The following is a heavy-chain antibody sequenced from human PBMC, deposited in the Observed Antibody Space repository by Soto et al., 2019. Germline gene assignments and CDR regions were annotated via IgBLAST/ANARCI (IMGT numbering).Heavy chain of an antibody. CDR3: AREDRVGATQGAYFQH. J-gene: IGHJ1*01. CDR2: ISYDGSNK. CDR1: GFTFSRYA. V-gene: IGHV3-30-3*01. Sequence: QVQLVESGGGVVQPGRSLRLSCAASGFTFSRYAMHWVRQAPGKGLEWVAVISYDGSNKYYADSVKGRFTISRDNSKNTRYLQMNSLRPEDTAVYYCAREDRVGATQGAYFQHWGQGTLVTVSS. D-gene: IGHD1-26*01.